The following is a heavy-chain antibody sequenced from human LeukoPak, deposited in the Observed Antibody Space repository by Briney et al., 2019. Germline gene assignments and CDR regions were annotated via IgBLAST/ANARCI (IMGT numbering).Heavy chain of an antibody. CDR3: TTDPPYSDYSNYEYYYYYMDV. CDR2: IKSKTDGGTT. J-gene: IGHJ6*03. Sequence: GGSLRLSCAASGFTFSNAWMSWVRQAPGKGREWVGRIKSKTDGGTTDYAAPVKGRFTISRDDSKNTLYLQMNSLKTEDTAVYYSTTDPPYSDYSNYEYYYYYMDVWGKGTTVTVSS. CDR1: GFTFSNAW. D-gene: IGHD4-11*01. V-gene: IGHV3-15*01.